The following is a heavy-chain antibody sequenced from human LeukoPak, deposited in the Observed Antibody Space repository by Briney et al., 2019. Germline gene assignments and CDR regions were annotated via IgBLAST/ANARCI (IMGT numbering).Heavy chain of an antibody. CDR1: GYTFISFY. D-gene: IGHD1-20*01. Sequence: ASVKVSCKASGYTFISFYMHWVRQAPGQGLEWMGVINPSGGSTAYAQQFQGRVTMTRDTSTSTLYMELSSLRSEDTAVYYCARHSLIGTTPFDYWGQGTLVTVSS. V-gene: IGHV1-46*01. CDR3: ARHSLIGTTPFDY. J-gene: IGHJ4*02. CDR2: INPSGGST.